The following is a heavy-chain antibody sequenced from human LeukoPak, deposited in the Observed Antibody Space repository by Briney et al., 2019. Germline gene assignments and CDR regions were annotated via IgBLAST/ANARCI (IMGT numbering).Heavy chain of an antibody. Sequence: PGGSLRLSCAASGFTFSSYSMNWVRQAPGKGLEWVSSISSSSSYIYYADSVKGRFTISRDNAKNSLYLQMNSLRAEDTAVYYCARAITMVRGVIITGFDYWGQGTLVTVSS. CDR3: ARAITMVRGVIITGFDY. D-gene: IGHD3-10*01. J-gene: IGHJ4*02. V-gene: IGHV3-21*01. CDR1: GFTFSSYS. CDR2: ISSSSSYI.